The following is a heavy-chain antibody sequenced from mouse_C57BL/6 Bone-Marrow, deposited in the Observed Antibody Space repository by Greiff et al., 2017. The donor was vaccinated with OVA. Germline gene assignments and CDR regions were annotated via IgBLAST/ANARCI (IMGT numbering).Heavy chain of an antibody. CDR1: GYTFTSYW. D-gene: IGHD1-1*01. Sequence: QVQLKQPGAELVKPGASVKLSCKASGYTFTSYWMHWLKQRPGRGLEWIGRIDPNRGGTKYNEKFKSKATLTVDKPSSTAYMQLSSLTSEDSAVYYCARCYGSSYNYFDYWGQGTTLTVSS. V-gene: IGHV1-72*01. CDR3: ARCYGSSYNYFDY. CDR2: IDPNRGGT. J-gene: IGHJ2*01.